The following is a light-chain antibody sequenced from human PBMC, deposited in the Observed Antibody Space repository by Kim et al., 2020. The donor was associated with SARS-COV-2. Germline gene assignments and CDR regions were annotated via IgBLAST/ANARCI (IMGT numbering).Light chain of an antibody. Sequence: QSVLTQPASVSGSPGRSITISCTGTSSDVGAYDYVSWYQQHPGKATKLMIYDVANRPSGVSHRFSGSKSGNTASLTISGLQAEDEADYYCTSYTGSRTVIFGGGTQLTVL. J-gene: IGLJ2*01. CDR2: DVA. CDR3: TSYTGSRTVI. V-gene: IGLV2-14*03. CDR1: SSDVGAYDY.